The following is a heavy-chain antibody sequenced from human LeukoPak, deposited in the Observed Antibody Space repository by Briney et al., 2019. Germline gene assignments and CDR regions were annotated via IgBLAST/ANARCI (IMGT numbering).Heavy chain of an antibody. J-gene: IGHJ4*02. CDR2: ISYDGSNK. D-gene: IGHD3-22*01. V-gene: IGHV3-30*04. Sequence: GGSLRLSCAASGFTFSSYAMHRVRQAPGKGLEWVAVISYDGSNKYYADSVKGRFTISRDNSKNTLYLQMNSLRAEDTAVYYCARVPTRSSGYYGNYWGQGTLVTVSS. CDR3: ARVPTRSSGYYGNY. CDR1: GFTFSSYA.